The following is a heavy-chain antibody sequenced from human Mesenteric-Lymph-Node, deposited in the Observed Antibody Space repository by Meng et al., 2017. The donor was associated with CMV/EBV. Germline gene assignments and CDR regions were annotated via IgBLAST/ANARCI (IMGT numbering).Heavy chain of an antibody. D-gene: IGHD1-26*01. Sequence: SVKVSCKTSGYTFSSYGITWVRQAPGQGLEWMGWISGYNGYTFYAQNLQGRVTMTTDTSTTTTYMELRSLRSDDTAVYYCARKWDDAFDIWGQGTMVTVSS. CDR2: ISGYNGYT. J-gene: IGHJ3*02. CDR1: GYTFSSYG. V-gene: IGHV1-18*01. CDR3: ARKWDDAFDI.